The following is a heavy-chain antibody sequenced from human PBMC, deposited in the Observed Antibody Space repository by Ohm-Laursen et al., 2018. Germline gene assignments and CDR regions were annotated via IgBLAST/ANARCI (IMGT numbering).Heavy chain of an antibody. CDR2: IYSGGST. CDR3: ARARYGMDV. CDR1: GFTVSSNY. V-gene: IGHV3-53*01. Sequence: SLRLSCAASGFTVSSNYMSWVRQAPGKGLEWVSVIYSGGSTYYADSVKGRFTITSDNAKDSLYLQMNSLRAEDTAVYYCARARYGMDVWGQGTTVTVSS. J-gene: IGHJ6*02.